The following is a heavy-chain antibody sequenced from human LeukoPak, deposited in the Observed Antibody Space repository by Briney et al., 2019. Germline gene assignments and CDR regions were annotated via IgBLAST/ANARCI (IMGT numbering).Heavy chain of an antibody. CDR2: IYYSGST. Sequence: PSETLSLTCTVSGGSISSYYWSWIRQPPGKGLEWIGYIYYSGSTNYNPSLKSRVTISVDTSKNQFSLKLSSVTAADTAVYYCARDTGGWLVYAGTGWFDPWGQGTLVTVSS. CDR1: GGSISSYY. D-gene: IGHD6-19*01. J-gene: IGHJ5*02. V-gene: IGHV4-59*01. CDR3: ARDTGGWLVYAGTGWFDP.